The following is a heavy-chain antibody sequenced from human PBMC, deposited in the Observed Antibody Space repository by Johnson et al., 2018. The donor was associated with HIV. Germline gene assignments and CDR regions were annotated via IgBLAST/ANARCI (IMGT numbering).Heavy chain of an antibody. J-gene: IGHJ3*02. D-gene: IGHD6-19*01. V-gene: IGHV3-20*04. CDR2: INWNGGST. Sequence: VQLVESGGGVVRPGGSLRLSCAASGFTFDDYGMSWVRQAPGKGLEWVSGINWNGGSTGYADSVKGRFTISRVNAKNSLYLQMTSLRAEDTALYYCRAAKDSQTHFSIAVVDYLDAFDIWGQGTMVTVSS. CDR1: GFTFDDYG. CDR3: RAAKDSQTHFSIAVVDYLDAFDI.